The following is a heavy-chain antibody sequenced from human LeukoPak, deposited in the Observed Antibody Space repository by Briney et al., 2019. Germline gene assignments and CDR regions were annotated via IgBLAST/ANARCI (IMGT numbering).Heavy chain of an antibody. D-gene: IGHD6-19*01. Sequence: GGSLRLSCAASGFTVSSNYMSWVRQAPGKGLEWVSVIYSGGSTYYADSVKGRFTISRDNSKNTLYLQMNSLRAEDTAVYYWARDLRIRKGSSGWFDAFDIWGQGTMVTVSS. J-gene: IGHJ3*02. V-gene: IGHV3-66*01. CDR1: GFTVSSNY. CDR3: ARDLRIRKGSSGWFDAFDI. CDR2: IYSGGST.